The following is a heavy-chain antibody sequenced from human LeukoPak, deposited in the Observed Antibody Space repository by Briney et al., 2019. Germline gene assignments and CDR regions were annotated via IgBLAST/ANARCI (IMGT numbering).Heavy chain of an antibody. D-gene: IGHD3-16*02. CDR1: GYSISSGYY. J-gene: IGHJ4*02. CDR2: IYHSGST. V-gene: IGHV4-38-2*01. Sequence: PSETLSLTCAVSGYSISSGYYWGWIRQPPGKGLEWIGSIYHSGSTYYNPSLKSRVTISVDTSKNQFSLKLSSVTAADTAVYYCARVHYYDYVWGRYRYMGGSFDYWGQGTLVTVSS. CDR3: ARVHYYDYVWGRYRYMGGSFDY.